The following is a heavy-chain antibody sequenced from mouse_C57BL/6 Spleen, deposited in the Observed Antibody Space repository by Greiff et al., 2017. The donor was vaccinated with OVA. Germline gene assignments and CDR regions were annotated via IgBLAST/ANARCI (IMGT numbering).Heavy chain of an antibody. CDR1: GYSITSGYY. CDR2: ISYDGSN. D-gene: IGHD2-5*01. V-gene: IGHV3-6*01. J-gene: IGHJ1*03. CDR3: ARASNYGYFDV. Sequence: EVQLQQSGPGLVKPSQSLSLTCPVTGYSITSGYYWNWIRQFPGNKLEWMGYISYDGSNNYNPSLKNRISITRDTSKNQFFLKLNSVTTEDTATYYCARASNYGYFDVWGTGTTVTVSS.